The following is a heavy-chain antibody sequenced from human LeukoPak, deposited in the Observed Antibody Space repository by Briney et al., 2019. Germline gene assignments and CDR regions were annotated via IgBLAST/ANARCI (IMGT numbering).Heavy chain of an antibody. CDR1: GFTVTSCA. CDR3: ARHDGSSFIYYVDH. J-gene: IGHJ4*02. D-gene: IGHD1-26*01. CDR2: ISNSGYNT. Sequence: GGSLRLSCAASGFTVTSCAMSWVRQAPGKGLEWVSTISNSGYNTWYADSVKGRFTISRDNSQNTLYLQMSSLGAEDTALYYCARHDGSSFIYYVDHWGQGALVTASS. V-gene: IGHV3-23*01.